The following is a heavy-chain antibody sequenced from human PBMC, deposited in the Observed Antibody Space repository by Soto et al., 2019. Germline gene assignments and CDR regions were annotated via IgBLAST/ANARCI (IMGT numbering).Heavy chain of an antibody. J-gene: IGHJ4*02. Sequence: PSETLSLTYAVSGGSISNSIWWSWLRQPPGKGLEWIGEVYHSGSTNYNPSLKSRVTISVDKSKNQFFLKLTNMDPVDTATYYCAHRRIESTRNWNGGCFDYWGQGTLVTVPQ. CDR2: VYHSGST. D-gene: IGHD1-1*01. V-gene: IGHV4-4*02. CDR1: GGSISNSIW. CDR3: AHRRIESTRNWNGGCFDY.